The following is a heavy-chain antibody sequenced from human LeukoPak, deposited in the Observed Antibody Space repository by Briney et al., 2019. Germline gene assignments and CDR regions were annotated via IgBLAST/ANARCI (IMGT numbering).Heavy chain of an antibody. J-gene: IGHJ6*03. CDR3: TRPASSTSYVGYYYYMDV. D-gene: IGHD2-2*01. Sequence: GGSLRLSCAASGFTFSSYSMNWVRQAPGKGLEWVSSISSSSSYIYYADSVKGRFTISRDNAKNSLYLQMNSLRAEDTAVYYCTRPASSTSYVGYYYYMDVWGKGTTVTVSS. CDR1: GFTFSSYS. CDR2: ISSSSSYI. V-gene: IGHV3-21*01.